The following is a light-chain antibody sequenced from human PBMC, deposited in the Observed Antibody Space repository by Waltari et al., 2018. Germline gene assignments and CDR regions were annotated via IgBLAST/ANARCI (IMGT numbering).Light chain of an antibody. CDR3: QQYNSRRT. V-gene: IGKV1-33*01. CDR2: DAS. J-gene: IGKJ1*01. Sequence: DIQMTQSPSSLSASVGDRVTITCQASQYIRNYLNWYQQRPGKAPKLLIYDASNLETGVPSRFSGSGSGTDFTFTISSLQPEDVATYYCQQYNSRRTFGQGTKVEIK. CDR1: QYIRNY.